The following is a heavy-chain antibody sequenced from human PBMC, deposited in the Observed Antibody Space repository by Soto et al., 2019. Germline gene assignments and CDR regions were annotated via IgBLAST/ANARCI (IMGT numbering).Heavy chain of an antibody. V-gene: IGHV1-18*04. D-gene: IGHD3-10*01. CDR1: GYTFTSYG. CDR3: ARDWERWFGDWGYYGMDV. J-gene: IGHJ6*02. CDR2: ISAYNGNT. Sequence: QVQLVQSGAEVKKPGASVKVSCKASGYTFTSYGISWVRQAPGQGLEWMGWISAYNGNTNYAQKLQGRVTMTTDTYTSTAYMELRSLRSDDTAVYYCARDWERWFGDWGYYGMDVWGQGTTVTVSS.